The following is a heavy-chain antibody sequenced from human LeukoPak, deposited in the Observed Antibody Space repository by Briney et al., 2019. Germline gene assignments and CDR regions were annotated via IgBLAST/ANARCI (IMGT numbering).Heavy chain of an antibody. J-gene: IGHJ4*02. Sequence: GGSLRLSCAASGFTFSSYSMNWVRQAPGKGLEWVSYISSSSSTIYYADSVKGRFTISRDNAKNSLYLQMNSLRAEDTAVYYCVTASYCSSTSCEVYWGQGTLVTVSS. CDR3: VTASYCSSTSCEVY. CDR1: GFTFSSYS. V-gene: IGHV3-48*04. CDR2: ISSSSSTI. D-gene: IGHD2-2*01.